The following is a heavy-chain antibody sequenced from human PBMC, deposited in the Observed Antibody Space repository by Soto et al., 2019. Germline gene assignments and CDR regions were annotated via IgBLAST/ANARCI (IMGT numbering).Heavy chain of an antibody. Sequence: PGGSLRLSCAASGFTVSSNYMSWVRQAPGKGLEWVSVIYSGGSTYYADSVKGRFTISRDNSKNTLYLQMNSLRAEDTAVYYCARIVTTYLTLDYWGQGTLVTASS. CDR1: GFTVSSNY. CDR3: ARIVTTYLTLDY. J-gene: IGHJ4*02. D-gene: IGHD5-12*01. CDR2: IYSGGST. V-gene: IGHV3-53*01.